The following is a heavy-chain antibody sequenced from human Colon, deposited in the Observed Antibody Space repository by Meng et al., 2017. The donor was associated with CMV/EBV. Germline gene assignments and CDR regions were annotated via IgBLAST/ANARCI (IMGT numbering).Heavy chain of an antibody. V-gene: IGHV1-8*01. CDR2: MDPTSGNT. Sequence: ASVKVSCKASVHTLINYDINWVRQARGQGPEWMGWMDPTSGNTGSAERFQGRVTMTMNTSISTAYMEMSGLTSEDTAVYYCASQTWDIRFGRSNEGTGGGPFYYGMDVWGQGTTVTVSS. CDR3: ASQTWDIRFGRSNEGTGGGPFYYGMDV. CDR1: VHTLINYD. J-gene: IGHJ6*02. D-gene: IGHD3-3*01.